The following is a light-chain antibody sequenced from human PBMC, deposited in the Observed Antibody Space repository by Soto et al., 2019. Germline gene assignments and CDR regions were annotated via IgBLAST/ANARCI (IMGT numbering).Light chain of an antibody. CDR2: GAS. J-gene: IGKJ3*01. CDR1: QSVSSSS. V-gene: IGKV3-20*01. Sequence: EIVLTQSPGTLSLSPGERATLSCRASQSVSSSSLHWYQQTPAPAPRLLIYGASSRATCIPDRFSGSGSGTDFTITISRLEPEDVAVYYCQQSGSSPRPCTFGPWTKVYIK. CDR3: QQSGSSPRPCT.